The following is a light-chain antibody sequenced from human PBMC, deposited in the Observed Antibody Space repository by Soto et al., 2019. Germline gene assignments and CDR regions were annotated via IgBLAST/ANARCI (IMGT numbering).Light chain of an antibody. J-gene: IGKJ4*01. CDR1: QSVSNY. CDR2: EAS. V-gene: IGKV3-11*01. CDR3: QQRSYWLS. Sequence: EIVLTQSPATLSLSPGERATLSCRASQSVSNYLAWYQQKPGQAPRLLIYEASNRASGIPARFSGSGSGTDFTLTISSLEPEDVAVYYCQQRSYWLSFGGGTKVEIK.